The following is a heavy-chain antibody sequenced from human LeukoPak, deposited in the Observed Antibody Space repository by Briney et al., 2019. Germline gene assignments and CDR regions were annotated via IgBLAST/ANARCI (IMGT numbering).Heavy chain of an antibody. CDR2: MNPNSGNT. Sequence: ASVKVSCKASGYTFTSYDINWVRQATGQGLEWMGWMNPNSGNTGYAQKFQGRVTMTRNTSISTAYMELSSLRSEDTAVYYCARTRTYCSSTSCYDPVDPWGQGTLVTVS. D-gene: IGHD2-2*01. CDR3: ARTRTYCSSTSCYDPVDP. J-gene: IGHJ5*02. CDR1: GYTFTSYD. V-gene: IGHV1-8*01.